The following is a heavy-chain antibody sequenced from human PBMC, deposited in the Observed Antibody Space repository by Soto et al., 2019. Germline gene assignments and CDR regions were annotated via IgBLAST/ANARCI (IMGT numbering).Heavy chain of an antibody. J-gene: IGHJ4*02. CDR1: GFTLSSYW. V-gene: IGHV3-7*01. D-gene: IGHD4-17*01. Sequence: GSLRLSCADSGFTLSSYWMNWVRLAPGKGLEWVANIKQDGSQKNYVDSVKGRFTISRDNAKNSLYLQMSSLRAEDTAVYYCMTSVTTHDYWGQGTLVTVSS. CDR2: IKQDGSQK. CDR3: MTSVTTHDY.